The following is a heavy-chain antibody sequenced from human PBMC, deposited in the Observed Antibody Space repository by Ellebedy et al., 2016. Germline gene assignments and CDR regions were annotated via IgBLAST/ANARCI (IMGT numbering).Heavy chain of an antibody. CDR3: ARPRLRNYYYYMDV. Sequence: ASVKVSCKASGGTFSSYAINWVRQATGQGLEWMGWMNPNSGNTGYAQKFQGRVTMTRNTSISTAYMELSSLRSEDTAVYYCARPRLRNYYYYMDVWGKGTTVTVSS. D-gene: IGHD4-17*01. V-gene: IGHV1-8*02. J-gene: IGHJ6*03. CDR1: GGTFSSYA. CDR2: MNPNSGNT.